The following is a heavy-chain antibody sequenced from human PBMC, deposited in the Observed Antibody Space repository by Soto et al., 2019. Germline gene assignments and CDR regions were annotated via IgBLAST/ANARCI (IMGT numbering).Heavy chain of an antibody. Sequence: QVQLVQSGAEVKKPGSSVKVSCKASGGTFSSYAISWVRQAPGQGLEWMGGIIPIFGTANYAQKFQGRVTITADECTSTAYMELSSLRSEDTAVYYCARVVTVTRQKAGGNYYFDYWGQGTLVTVSS. CDR3: ARVVTVTRQKAGGNYYFDY. CDR1: GGTFSSYA. V-gene: IGHV1-69*01. J-gene: IGHJ4*02. CDR2: IIPIFGTA. D-gene: IGHD4-17*01.